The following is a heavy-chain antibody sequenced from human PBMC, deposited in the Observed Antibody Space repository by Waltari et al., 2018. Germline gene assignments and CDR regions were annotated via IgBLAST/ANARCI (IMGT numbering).Heavy chain of an antibody. V-gene: IGHV3-23*01. CDR3: AKTPEVVYVQYYFDY. CDR1: GFTFSSYA. Sequence: EVQLLESGGGLVQPGGSLRLSCAASGFTFSSYAMSWVRQAPGKGLEWVSAIMGSGGRTYYADSVKGRFTISRDNSKNTLYLQMNSLRAEDTAVYYCAKTPEVVYVQYYFDYWGQGTLVTVSS. CDR2: IMGSGGRT. J-gene: IGHJ4*02. D-gene: IGHD2-8*02.